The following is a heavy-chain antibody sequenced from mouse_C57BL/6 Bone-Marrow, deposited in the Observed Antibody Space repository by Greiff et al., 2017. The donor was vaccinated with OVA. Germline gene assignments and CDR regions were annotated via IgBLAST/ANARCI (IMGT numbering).Heavy chain of an antibody. CDR1: GFTFTDYY. CDR3: ARSSYDYSWYFDV. Sequence: EVKVEESGGGLVQPGGSLSLSCAASGFTFTDYYMSWVRQPPGKALEWLGFIRNKANGYTTEYSASVKGRFTISRDNSQSILYLQMNALRAEDSATYYCARSSYDYSWYFDVWGTGTTVTVSS. D-gene: IGHD2-4*01. J-gene: IGHJ1*03. V-gene: IGHV7-3*01. CDR2: IRNKANGYTT.